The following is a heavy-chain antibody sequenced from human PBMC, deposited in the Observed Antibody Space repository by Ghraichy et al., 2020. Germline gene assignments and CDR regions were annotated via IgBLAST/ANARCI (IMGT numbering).Heavy chain of an antibody. CDR1: GGSFSGCY. Sequence: SETLSLTCAVYGGSFSGCYWSWIRQPPGKGLEWIGEINNSGSTSYNQSLKSRVTISVYMSKNQISLKLIPVTAADTAGYSCSRGHAFMRRSRYFDSCGQGGLVTVS. J-gene: IGHJ4*02. V-gene: IGHV4-34*01. CDR2: INNSGST. CDR3: SRGHAFMRRSRYFDS. D-gene: IGHD2-15*01.